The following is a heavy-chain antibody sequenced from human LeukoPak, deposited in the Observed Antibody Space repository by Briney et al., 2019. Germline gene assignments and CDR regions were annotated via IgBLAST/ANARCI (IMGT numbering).Heavy chain of an antibody. Sequence: GASVKVSCKASGYTFTGYYMHWVRQAPGQGLEWMGWINPNSGGTNYAQKFQGRVTMTRDTSISTAYMELSRLRSDDTAVYYCARDPERDYYDRSGEFDYWGQGTLVTVSS. D-gene: IGHD3-22*01. V-gene: IGHV1-2*02. J-gene: IGHJ4*02. CDR3: ARDPERDYYDRSGEFDY. CDR2: INPNSGGT. CDR1: GYTFTGYY.